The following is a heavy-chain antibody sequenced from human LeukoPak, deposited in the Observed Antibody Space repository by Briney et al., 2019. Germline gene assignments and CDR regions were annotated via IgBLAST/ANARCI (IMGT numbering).Heavy chain of an antibody. Sequence: GGSLRLSCAASGFTFSSYGMHWVRQAPGKGLEWVAFIRYDGSNKYYADSVKGRFTISRDNSKNTLYLQMNSLRAEDTAVYYCAKPKPDIVLMVYAGFDAFDIWGQGTMVTVSS. J-gene: IGHJ3*02. CDR3: AKPKPDIVLMVYAGFDAFDI. CDR1: GFTFSSYG. V-gene: IGHV3-30*02. D-gene: IGHD2-8*01. CDR2: IRYDGSNK.